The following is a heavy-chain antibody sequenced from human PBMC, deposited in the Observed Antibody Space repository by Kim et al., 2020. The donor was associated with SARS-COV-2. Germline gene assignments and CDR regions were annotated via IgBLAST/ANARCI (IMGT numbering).Heavy chain of an antibody. CDR3: VRDNGGSKYFDY. Sequence: NYHPSLKSRVTISLDTSKNQISLILNSVTAADTAVYYCVRDNGGSKYFDYWGQGTLVAVSS. J-gene: IGHJ4*02. D-gene: IGHD2-8*01. V-gene: IGHV4-39*07.